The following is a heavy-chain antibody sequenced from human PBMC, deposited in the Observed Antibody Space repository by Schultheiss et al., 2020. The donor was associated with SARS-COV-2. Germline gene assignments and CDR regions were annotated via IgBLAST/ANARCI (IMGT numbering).Heavy chain of an antibody. CDR2: TRNKANSYTT. V-gene: IGHV3-72*01. J-gene: IGHJ6*02. CDR3: GGGTSGSYSYYYYYGMDV. D-gene: IGHD1-26*01. Sequence: GGSLRLSCAASGFTFSDHYMDWVRQAPGKGLEWVGRTRNKANSYTTEYAASVKGRFTISRDDSKNSLYLQMNSLKTEDTAVYYCGGGTSGSYSYYYYYGMDVWGQGTTVTVSS. CDR1: GFTFSDHY.